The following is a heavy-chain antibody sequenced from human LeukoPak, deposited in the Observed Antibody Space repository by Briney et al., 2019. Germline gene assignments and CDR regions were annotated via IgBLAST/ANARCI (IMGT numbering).Heavy chain of an antibody. V-gene: IGHV4-59*08. CDR2: IYYSGSP. Sequence: SETLSLTCTVSGASISSYCWGWIRQPPGKGLEWIGFIYYSGSPNYNPSLKSRLTISVDTSKNQFSLKLSSVTAADTAVYYCARLMYYSGSGSYGMDVWGQGATVTVSS. CDR1: GASISSYC. D-gene: IGHD3-10*01. J-gene: IGHJ6*02. CDR3: ARLMYYSGSGSYGMDV.